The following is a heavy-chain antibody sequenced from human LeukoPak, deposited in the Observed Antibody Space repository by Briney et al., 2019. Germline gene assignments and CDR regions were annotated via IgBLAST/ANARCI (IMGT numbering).Heavy chain of an antibody. CDR1: GFTFSYSS. Sequence: PGGSLRLSCAASGFTFSYSSMNWVRQAPGKGLEWISHISGTSTTIYYADSVRGRFTISRDNAKNSLYLQMSSLRRDDTAVYYCATTGTVSRHYSFDDWGQGIMVAVSS. J-gene: IGHJ4*02. D-gene: IGHD5/OR15-5a*01. CDR2: ISGTSTTI. V-gene: IGHV3-48*04. CDR3: ATTGTVSRHYSFDD.